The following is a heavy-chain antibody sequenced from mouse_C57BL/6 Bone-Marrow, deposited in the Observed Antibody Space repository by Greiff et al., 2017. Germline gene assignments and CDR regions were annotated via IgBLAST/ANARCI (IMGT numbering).Heavy chain of an antibody. Sequence: VQLQQPGAELVKPGASVKLSCKASGYTFTSYWMHWVKQRPGQGLEWIGMIHPNSGSTNYNEKFKSKATLNVDKSSSTAYMQLSSLTSEDSAVYYCARHYGSSYNYWGQGTTLTVSS. CDR1: GYTFTSYW. J-gene: IGHJ2*01. CDR3: ARHYGSSYNY. V-gene: IGHV1-64*01. D-gene: IGHD1-1*01. CDR2: IHPNSGST.